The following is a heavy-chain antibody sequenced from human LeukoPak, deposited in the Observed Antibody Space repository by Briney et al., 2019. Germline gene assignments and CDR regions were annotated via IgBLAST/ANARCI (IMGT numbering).Heavy chain of an antibody. CDR2: IIPIFGTA. CDR1: GYTFTGYY. CDR3: AKGGYGGNSVESRFDP. D-gene: IGHD4-23*01. J-gene: IGHJ5*02. V-gene: IGHV1-69*06. Sequence: ASVKVSCKASGYTFTGYYMHWVRQAPGQGLEWMGGIIPIFGTANYAQKFQGRVTITADKSTSTAYMELSSLRSEDTAVYYCAKGGYGGNSVESRFDPWGQGTLVTVSS.